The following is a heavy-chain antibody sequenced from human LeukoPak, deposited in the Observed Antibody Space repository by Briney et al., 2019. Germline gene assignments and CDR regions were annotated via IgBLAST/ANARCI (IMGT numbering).Heavy chain of an antibody. D-gene: IGHD3-16*01. CDR1: GYTLTELS. V-gene: IGHV1-24*01. CDR2: FDPEDGET. J-gene: IGHJ5*02. CDR3: ATGMGASAMDNWFDP. Sequence: ASVKVSCKGSGYTLTELSMHWVRQAPGKGLEWMGGFDPEDGETIYAQKFQGRVTMTEDTSTDTAYMELSSLRSEDTAVYYCATGMGASAMDNWFDPWGQGTLVTVSS.